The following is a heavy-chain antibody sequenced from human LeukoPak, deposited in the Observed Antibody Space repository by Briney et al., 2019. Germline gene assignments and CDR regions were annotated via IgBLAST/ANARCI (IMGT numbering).Heavy chain of an antibody. J-gene: IGHJ4*02. CDR2: IYHSGST. CDR1: GYSISSGYY. D-gene: IGHD3-22*01. CDR3: ARDYYDSSGYYLNFDY. V-gene: IGHV4-38-2*02. Sequence: PSETLSLTCAVSGYSISSGYYWGWIRQPPGKGLEWIGSIYHSGSTYYNPSLKSRVTISVDTSKNQFSLKLSSVTAADTAVYYCARDYYDSSGYYLNFDYWGQGTLVTVSS.